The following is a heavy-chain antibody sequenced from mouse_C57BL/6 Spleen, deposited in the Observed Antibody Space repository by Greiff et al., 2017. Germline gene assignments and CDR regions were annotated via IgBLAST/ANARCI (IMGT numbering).Heavy chain of an antibody. CDR3: ARGSTGDFDY. CDR1: GYTFTSYW. CDR2: IDPSDSYT. J-gene: IGHJ2*01. D-gene: IGHD4-1*02. V-gene: IGHV1-69*01. Sequence: QVQLQQPGAELVMPGASVKLSCKASGYTFTSYWMHWVKQRPGQGLEWIGEIDPSDSYTNYNQKFKGKSTLTVDKSSSTAYMQLSSLTSEDSAVDYCARGSTGDFDYWGQGTTLTVSS.